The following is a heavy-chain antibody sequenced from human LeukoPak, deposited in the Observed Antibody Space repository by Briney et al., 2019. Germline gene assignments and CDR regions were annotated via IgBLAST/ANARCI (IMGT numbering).Heavy chain of an antibody. V-gene: IGHV3-23*01. Sequence: PGGSLRLSCAASGFTFNNFAITYFRQAPGKGLEWVSAISNSGYSTYYADSVKGRFTISRDNAKNSLYLQMNSLRAEDTAVYYCARRFRELDYWGQGTLVTVSS. D-gene: IGHD3-3*01. CDR2: ISNSGYST. CDR3: ARRFRELDY. J-gene: IGHJ4*02. CDR1: GFTFNNFA.